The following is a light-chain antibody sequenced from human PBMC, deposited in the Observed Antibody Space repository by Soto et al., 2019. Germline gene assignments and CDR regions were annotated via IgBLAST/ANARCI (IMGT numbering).Light chain of an antibody. CDR1: SSNIGAGYD. Sequence: QSVLTQPPSVSGAPGQRVTIACTESSSNIGAGYDVHWYQQLPGTAPKLLIYGNNNRPSGVPDRFSGSKSGTSASLAITGLQAEDEGDYYCQSYDNSLSAWVFGGGTKVTVL. V-gene: IGLV1-40*01. J-gene: IGLJ3*02. CDR2: GNN. CDR3: QSYDNSLSAWV.